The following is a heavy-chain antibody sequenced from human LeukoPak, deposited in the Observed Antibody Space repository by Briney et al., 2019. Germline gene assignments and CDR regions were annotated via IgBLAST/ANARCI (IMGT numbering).Heavy chain of an antibody. CDR3: ARTAANAFDI. Sequence: SETLSLTCTVSGGSISSYYWSWIRQPPGKGLEWIGYIYYSGSTNYNPSLKSRVTIPVDTSKNQFSLKLNSVTAADTAVYYCARTAANAFDIWGQGTKVTVSS. CDR2: IYYSGST. V-gene: IGHV4-59*01. J-gene: IGHJ3*02. D-gene: IGHD2-2*01. CDR1: GGSISSYY.